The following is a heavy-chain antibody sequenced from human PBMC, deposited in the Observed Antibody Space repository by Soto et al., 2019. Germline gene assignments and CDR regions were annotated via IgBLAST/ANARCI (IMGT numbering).Heavy chain of an antibody. V-gene: IGHV3-74*01. CDR2: INSDGSST. Sequence: GGSLRLSCAASGFTFSSYWMHWVRQAPGKGLVWVSRINSDGSSTSYADSVKGRFTISRDNAKNTLYLQMNSLRAEDTAVYYCARGPVVVAATDWFDPWGQGTLVTVSS. D-gene: IGHD2-15*01. J-gene: IGHJ5*02. CDR1: GFTFSSYW. CDR3: ARGPVVVAATDWFDP.